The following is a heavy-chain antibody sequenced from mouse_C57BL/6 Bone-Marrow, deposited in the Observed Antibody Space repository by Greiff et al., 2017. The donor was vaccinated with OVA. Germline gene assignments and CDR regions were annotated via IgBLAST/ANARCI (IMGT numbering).Heavy chain of an antibody. J-gene: IGHJ2*01. D-gene: IGHD3-1*01. CDR2: INPYNGGT. CDR1: GYTFTDYY. CDR3: TTLGDY. V-gene: IGHV1-19*01. Sequence: EVKLMESGPVLVKPGASVKMSCKASGYTFTDYYMNWVKQSHGKSLEWIGVINPYNGGTSYNQKFKGKATLTVDTSSSTAYMVLNSLTSEDSAVYYFTTLGDYWVQGTTLSVSS.